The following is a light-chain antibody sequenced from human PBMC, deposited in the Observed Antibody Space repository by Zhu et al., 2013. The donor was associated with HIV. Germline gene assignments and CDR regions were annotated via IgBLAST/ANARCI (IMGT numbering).Light chain of an antibody. V-gene: IGLV1-40*01. CDR1: SSNIGAGYD. Sequence: QSVLTQPPSVSGAPGQRVTISCTGSSSNIGAGYDVHWYQQLPGTAPKLLIYGNNNRPSGVPHRFSGSKSGTSASLAITGLQAEDEADYYCQSYDSSLSGLNYVFGTGTKVTVL. CDR3: QSYDSSLSGLNYV. J-gene: IGLJ1*01. CDR2: GNN.